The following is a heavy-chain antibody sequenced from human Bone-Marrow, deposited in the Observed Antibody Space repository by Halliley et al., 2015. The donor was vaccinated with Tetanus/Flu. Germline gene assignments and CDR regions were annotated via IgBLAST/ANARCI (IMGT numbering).Heavy chain of an antibody. CDR3: ATHSNCWFRGGMDV. Sequence: GISGGCRSTKYANSVKGRFPISRDASKNTLYLQMNSLRAEDTAVYYCATHSNCWFRGGMDVWGQGTPVIVSS. J-gene: IGHJ6*02. D-gene: IGHD6-19*01. CDR2: ISGGCRST. V-gene: IGHV3-23*01.